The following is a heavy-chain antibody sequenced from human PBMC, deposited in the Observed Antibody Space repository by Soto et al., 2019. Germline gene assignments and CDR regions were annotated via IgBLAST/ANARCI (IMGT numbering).Heavy chain of an antibody. V-gene: IGHV4-4*02. CDR3: ARDRNDYVWGSYRSPGLFDY. CDR1: GGSISSSNW. D-gene: IGHD3-16*02. CDR2: IYHSGST. Sequence: SETLSLTCAVSGGSISSSNWWSWVRQPPGKVLEWIGEIYHSGSTNYNPSLKSRVTISVDKSKNQFSLKLSSVTAADTAVYYCARDRNDYVWGSYRSPGLFDYWGQGTLVTVS. J-gene: IGHJ4*02.